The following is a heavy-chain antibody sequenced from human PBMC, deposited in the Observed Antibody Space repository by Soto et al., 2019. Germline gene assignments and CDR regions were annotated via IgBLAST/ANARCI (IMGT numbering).Heavy chain of an antibody. V-gene: IGHV4-28*01. CDR2: IYYRGNT. D-gene: IGHD3-9*01. Sequence: SETLSLTCAVSGYSISSSNWWGWIRQPPGKGLEWIGYIYYRGNTDYNPSLKSRVTISLDTPKNQFSLKLSSVTAADTAVYYCARHPGYYDILTGYTTYYFDYWGQGILVTVSS. J-gene: IGHJ4*02. CDR1: GYSISSSNW. CDR3: ARHPGYYDILTGYTTYYFDY.